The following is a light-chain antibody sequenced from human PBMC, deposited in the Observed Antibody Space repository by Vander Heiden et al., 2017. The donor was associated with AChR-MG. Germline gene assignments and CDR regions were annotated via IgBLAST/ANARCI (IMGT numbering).Light chain of an antibody. CDR3: SAWDDSLSGVV. CDR2: SNS. Sequence: SLLTQPPSASGTPWQSVTISWSGGASNIGSNYLNWYQHLPGPAPRVLIYSNSQRPSGVPDRFSGSKSGTSASLAISGLQSEDEADYYCSAWDDSLSGVVFGGGTKLTVL. J-gene: IGLJ2*01. CDR1: ASNIGSNY. V-gene: IGLV1-44*01.